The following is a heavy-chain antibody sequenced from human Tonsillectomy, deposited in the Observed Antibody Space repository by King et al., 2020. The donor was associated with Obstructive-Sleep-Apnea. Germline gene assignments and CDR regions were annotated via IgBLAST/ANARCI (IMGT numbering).Heavy chain of an antibody. J-gene: IGHJ3*02. CDR2: INPSGVST. V-gene: IGHV1-46*01. D-gene: IGHD2-15*01. CDR3: ARDVGYCSGGSCHRDAFDI. Sequence: VQLVESGAEVKKPGASVKASCKASGYTFTSYYMHWVRQAPGQVPEWMVIINPSGVSTTYAQRFQGRVTMTRDTSTSTVYMGLSSLRSEDTAVYYCARDVGYCSGGSCHRDAFDIWGQGTMVTVSS. CDR1: GYTFTSYY.